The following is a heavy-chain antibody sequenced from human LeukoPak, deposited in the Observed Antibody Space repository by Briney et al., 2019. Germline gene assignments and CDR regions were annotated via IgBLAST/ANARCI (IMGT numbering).Heavy chain of an antibody. Sequence: GGSLRLSCAASGFAFDDYAMHWVRQAPGKGLEWVSGISWNSGSIGYADSVKGRFTISRDNAKNSLYLQMNSLRAEDTALYYCAKGQSYDSSGYYSGSFDYWAREPWSPSPQ. D-gene: IGHD3-22*01. J-gene: IGHJ4*02. CDR2: ISWNSGSI. CDR1: GFAFDDYA. CDR3: AKGQSYDSSGYYSGSFDY. V-gene: IGHV3-9*01.